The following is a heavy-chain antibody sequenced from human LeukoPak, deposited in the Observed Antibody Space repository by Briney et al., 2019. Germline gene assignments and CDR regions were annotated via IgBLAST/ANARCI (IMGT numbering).Heavy chain of an antibody. CDR1: GGSISSYY. V-gene: IGHV4-59*12. CDR3: ARAYGSGSYYIPQ. D-gene: IGHD3-10*01. Sequence: SETLSLTCTVSGGSISSYYWSWIRQPPGKGLEWIGYIYHSGSTYYNPSLKSRVTISVDRSKNQFSLKLSSVTAADTAVYYCARAYGSGSYYIPQWGQGTLVTVSS. J-gene: IGHJ4*02. CDR2: IYHSGST.